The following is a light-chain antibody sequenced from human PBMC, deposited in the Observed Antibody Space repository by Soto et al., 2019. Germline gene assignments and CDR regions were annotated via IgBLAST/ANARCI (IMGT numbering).Light chain of an antibody. CDR2: RAS. V-gene: IGKV3-15*01. J-gene: IGKJ4*01. CDR3: QQYNYWPLT. CDR1: QSVSTC. Sequence: EVVMTQSPATLPVSPRERATLSSMASQSVSTCLAWYQQKPGQAPRLLIFRASTRATGIPARFSGSGSGTEFTLTSSSLQSEDLAVFYCQQYNYWPLTFGGGTKVEIK.